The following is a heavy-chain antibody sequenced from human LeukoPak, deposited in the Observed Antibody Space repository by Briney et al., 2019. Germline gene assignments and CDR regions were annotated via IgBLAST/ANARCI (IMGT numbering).Heavy chain of an antibody. V-gene: IGHV3-23*01. Sequence: GGSLRLSCAASGFTFSSYAMSWVRQAPRKGLEWVSAISGSGGSTYYADSVKGRFTISRDNSKNTLYLQMNSLRAEDTAVYYCANKVAAAAHFDYWGQGTLVTVSS. CDR1: GFTFSSYA. CDR2: ISGSGGST. CDR3: ANKVAAAAHFDY. D-gene: IGHD6-13*01. J-gene: IGHJ4*02.